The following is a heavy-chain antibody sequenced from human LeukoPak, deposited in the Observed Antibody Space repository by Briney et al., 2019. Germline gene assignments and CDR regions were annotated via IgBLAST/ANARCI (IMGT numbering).Heavy chain of an antibody. CDR2: ISGSGGST. CDR1: GFTFSSYA. D-gene: IGHD2-2*01. J-gene: IGHJ5*02. CDR3: ARGPGYIVVVPAAIP. V-gene: IGHV3-23*01. Sequence: RGSLRLSCAASGFTFSSYAMSWVRQAPGKGLEWVSAISGSGGSTYYADSVKGRFTVSRDNSKNTLYLQMNSLRAEYTAVYYCARGPGYIVVVPAAIPWGQGTLVTVSS.